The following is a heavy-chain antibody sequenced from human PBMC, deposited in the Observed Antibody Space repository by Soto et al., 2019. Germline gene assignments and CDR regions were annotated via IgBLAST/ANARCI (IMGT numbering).Heavy chain of an antibody. V-gene: IGHV3-48*01. J-gene: IGHJ6*02. CDR2: ISSSSSTI. CDR3: VKDQGYSNYYYGMDV. D-gene: IGHD6-13*01. CDR1: GFTFSSYS. Sequence: QPGGSLRLSCAASGFTFSSYSMNWVRQAPGKGLEWVSYISSSSSTIYYADSVKGRFTISRDNAKNSLYLQMNSLRAEDTAVYYCVKDQGYSNYYYGMDVWGQGTTVTVSS.